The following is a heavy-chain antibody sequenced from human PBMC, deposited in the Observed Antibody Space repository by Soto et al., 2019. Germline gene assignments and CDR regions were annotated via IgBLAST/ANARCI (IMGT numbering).Heavy chain of an antibody. V-gene: IGHV3-23*01. D-gene: IGHD6-13*01. CDR1: GFTFSSYA. J-gene: IGHJ5*02. Sequence: EVQLLESGGGWLQPGGSLRLSCAASGFTFSSYAMNWVRQAPGKGLEWVSGITGSGAGSYYSDSVKGRFTISRDNSKNTLEQQMDSLRAEDTAVYYCAKAYSNSWPNDWFDPWGQGTLVTVSS. CDR2: ITGSGAGS. CDR3: AKAYSNSWPNDWFDP.